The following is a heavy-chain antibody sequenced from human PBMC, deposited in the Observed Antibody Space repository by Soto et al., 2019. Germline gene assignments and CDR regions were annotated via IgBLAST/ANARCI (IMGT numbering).Heavy chain of an antibody. V-gene: IGHV4-31*03. CDR2: IYYSGST. D-gene: IGHD3-16*02. J-gene: IGHJ4*02. CDR1: GGSISSGGYY. CDR3: ALARLRLGELSSPFDY. Sequence: SETLSLTCTVSGGSISSGGYYWSWIRQHPGKGLEWIGYIYYSGSTYYNPSLKSRVTISVDTSKNQFSLKLSSVTAADTAVYYCALARLRLGELSSPFDYWGQGTLVTVSS.